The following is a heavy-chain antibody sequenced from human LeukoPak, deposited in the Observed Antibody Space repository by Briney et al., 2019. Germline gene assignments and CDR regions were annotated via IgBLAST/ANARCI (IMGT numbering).Heavy chain of an antibody. CDR3: VRHTVTGYYFDF. CDR2: IYPNSDT. J-gene: IGHJ4*02. Sequence: PGGSLRLSCAASGFTFRSNYMSWVRQAPGKGLEWVSVIYPNSDTYYADSVRGRFTISRDTSKNTMYVQLNSLRAEDTAVYYCVRHTVTGYYFDFWGQGTLVTVSS. D-gene: IGHD4-11*01. V-gene: IGHV3-53*01. CDR1: GFTFRSNY.